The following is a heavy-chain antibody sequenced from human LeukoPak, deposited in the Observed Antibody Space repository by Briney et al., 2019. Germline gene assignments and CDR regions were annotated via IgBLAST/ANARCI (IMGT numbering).Heavy chain of an antibody. D-gene: IGHD3-10*01. CDR2: IYHSGST. CDR3: ARSRFLSDMVRGVNYFDQ. V-gene: IGHV4-30-2*01. J-gene: IGHJ4*02. CDR1: GGSISSGGYS. Sequence: SETLSLTCAVSGGSISSGGYSWSWIRQPPGKGLEWIGYIYHSGSTYYNPSLKSRVTISVDRSKNQFSLKLSSVTAADTAVYYCARSRFLSDMVRGVNYFDQWGQGTLVTVSS.